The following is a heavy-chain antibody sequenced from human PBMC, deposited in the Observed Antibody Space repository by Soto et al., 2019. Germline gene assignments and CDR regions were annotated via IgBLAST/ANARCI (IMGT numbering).Heavy chain of an antibody. CDR1: GFTFSSYW. CDR2: IKLDGSEK. D-gene: IGHD2-2*01. J-gene: IGHJ4*02. V-gene: IGHV3-7*01. Sequence: PGGSLRLSCAASGFTFSSYWMSWVRQAPGKGLEWVANIKLDGSEKYYVDSVKGRFTIPRDNAKNSVSLQMNTLRVEDTAVYYCAREDSIIIPAVSDFWGQGTLVTVSS. CDR3: AREDSIIIPAVSDF.